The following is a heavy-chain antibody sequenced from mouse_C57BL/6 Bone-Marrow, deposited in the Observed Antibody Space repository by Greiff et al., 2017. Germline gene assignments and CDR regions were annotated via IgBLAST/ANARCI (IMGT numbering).Heavy chain of an antibody. Sequence: QVQLQQSGAELARPGASVKLSCKASGYTFTSYGISWVKQRTGQGLEWIGEIYPRSGNTYYNEKFKGKATLTADKSSSTAYMELRSLTSEDSAVYFCARAGGYYYGSRGYYARDYWGQGTSVTVSS. V-gene: IGHV1-81*01. D-gene: IGHD1-1*01. CDR3: ARAGGYYYGSRGYYARDY. CDR2: IYPRSGNT. J-gene: IGHJ4*01. CDR1: GYTFTSYG.